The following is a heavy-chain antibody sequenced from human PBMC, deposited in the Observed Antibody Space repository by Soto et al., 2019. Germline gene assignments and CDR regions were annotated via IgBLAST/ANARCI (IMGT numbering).Heavy chain of an antibody. J-gene: IGHJ2*01. D-gene: IGHD1-1*01. Sequence: QVQLQESGPGLVKPSQTLSLTCTVSGCSISSGDYYCSWFRQPPGKGLEWIAYIYYSGSTYYNPSLKSRVIISVDTSKNQFSLKLNSVTAADTAVYYCAREWRYSTWYFDLWGRGTLVTVSS. CDR2: IYYSGST. CDR1: GCSISSGDYY. V-gene: IGHV4-30-4*01. CDR3: AREWRYSTWYFDL.